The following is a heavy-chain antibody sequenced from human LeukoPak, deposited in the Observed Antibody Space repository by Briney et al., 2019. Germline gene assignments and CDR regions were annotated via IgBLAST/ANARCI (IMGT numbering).Heavy chain of an antibody. V-gene: IGHV3-33*01. Sequence: GTSLRLSCAASGFTFSSYGMHWVRQAPGKGLEWVAVIWEDGSNLNYADSVKGRFTISRDNSKNTLYLQMNSMRAEDTAVYYCARDLHYYVAMGVWGQGTTVTVSS. CDR1: GFTFSSYG. D-gene: IGHD3-10*02. J-gene: IGHJ6*02. CDR3: ARDLHYYVAMGV. CDR2: IWEDGSNL.